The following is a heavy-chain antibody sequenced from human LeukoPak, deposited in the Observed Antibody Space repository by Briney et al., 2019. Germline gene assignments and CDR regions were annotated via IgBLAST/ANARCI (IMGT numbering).Heavy chain of an antibody. CDR2: IIPIFGTA. V-gene: IGHV1-69*13. D-gene: IGHD6-6*01. CDR3: ARAVYTSSSYYYYYYMDV. J-gene: IGHJ6*03. CDR1: GGTFSSYA. Sequence: SVKVSCKASGGTFSSYAISWVRQAPGQGLEWMGGIIPIFGTANYAQKFQGRVTITADESTSTAYMELSSLRSEDTAVYFCARAVYTSSSYYYYYYMDVWGKGTTVTVSS.